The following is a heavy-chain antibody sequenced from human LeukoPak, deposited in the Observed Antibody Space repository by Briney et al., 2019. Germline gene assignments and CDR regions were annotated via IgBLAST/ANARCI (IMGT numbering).Heavy chain of an antibody. CDR1: GGSFSGYY. CDR2: INHSGST. V-gene: IGHV4-34*01. Sequence: SETLSLTCAVYGGSFSGYYWSWIRQPPGKGLEWIGEINHSGSTNYNPSLKSRVTISVDTSKNQFSLKPSSVTAADTAVYYCANYYDSSGHFDYWGQGTLVTVSS. CDR3: ANYYDSSGHFDY. J-gene: IGHJ4*02. D-gene: IGHD3-22*01.